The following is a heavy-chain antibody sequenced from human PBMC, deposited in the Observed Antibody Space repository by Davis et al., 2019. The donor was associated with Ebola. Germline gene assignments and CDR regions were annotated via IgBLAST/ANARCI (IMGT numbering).Heavy chain of an antibody. CDR2: ILPTFGTA. CDR1: LGTFRSYV. D-gene: IGHD3-3*01. J-gene: IGHJ6*02. Sequence: SSVNVSRMASLGTFRSYVISWVRQAPAQGLERMGGILPTFGTANYAQKFQGRVTITADESTSTAYMELSSLRSEDTAVYYCARVVTIVGVSTHYGMDVWSQGATVTVS. CDR3: ARVVTIVGVSTHYGMDV. V-gene: IGHV1-69*13.